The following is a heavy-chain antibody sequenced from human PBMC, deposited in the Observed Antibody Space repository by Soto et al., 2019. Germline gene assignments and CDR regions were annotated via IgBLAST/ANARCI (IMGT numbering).Heavy chain of an antibody. Sequence: GGSLRLSCAASGFTFSSYGMHWVRQAPGKGLEWVAVISYDGSNKYYADSVKGRFTISRDNSKNTLYLQMNSLRAEDTAVYYCAKDLEGAAAGIYYYYGMDVWGQGTTVTVSS. D-gene: IGHD6-13*01. CDR1: GFTFSSYG. CDR3: AKDLEGAAAGIYYYYGMDV. J-gene: IGHJ6*02. CDR2: ISYDGSNK. V-gene: IGHV3-30*18.